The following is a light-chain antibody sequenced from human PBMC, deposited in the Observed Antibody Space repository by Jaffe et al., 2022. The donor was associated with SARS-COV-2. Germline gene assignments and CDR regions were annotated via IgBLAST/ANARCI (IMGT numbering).Light chain of an antibody. CDR2: GAS. J-gene: IGKJ1*01. CDR1: ETVGSY. V-gene: IGKV3-15*01. CDR3: HQYDHWPQA. Sequence: EIVMTQSPATLSVSPGERATLSCRASETVGSYLAWYQQKPGQAPRLLIYGASTRATGIPARFSGSGSGTEFTLTISSLQSEDFAVYYCHQYDHWPQAFGQGTKVEIK.